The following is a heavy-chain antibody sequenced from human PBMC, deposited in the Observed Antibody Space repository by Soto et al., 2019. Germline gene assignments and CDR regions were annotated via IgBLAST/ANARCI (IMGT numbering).Heavy chain of an antibody. Sequence: EVQLLESGGGLVQPGGSLRLSCAASGFTFSSYAMSWVRQAPGKGLEWVSAISGSGGSTYYADSVKGRFTISRDNSKNTLYLQMYSLRAEDTAVYYCAKDRLVGSQPYYFDYWGQGTLVTVSS. D-gene: IGHD1-26*01. CDR3: AKDRLVGSQPYYFDY. CDR1: GFTFSSYA. V-gene: IGHV3-23*01. CDR2: ISGSGGST. J-gene: IGHJ4*02.